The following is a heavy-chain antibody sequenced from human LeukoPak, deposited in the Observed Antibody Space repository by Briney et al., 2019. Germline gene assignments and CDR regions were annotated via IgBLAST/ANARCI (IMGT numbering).Heavy chain of an antibody. J-gene: IGHJ4*02. CDR2: VQYSGNT. V-gene: IGHV4-59*01. CDR1: GGSISTYY. Sequence: TSETLSLTCTVSGGSISTYYWSWVRQSPGKGLEWIGCVQYSGNTKYNPLFKSRVIISVDTSKNQFSLRLSSVTTADTAMYFCARGINVGATSYWGQGTLVTVSS. CDR3: ARGINVGATSY. D-gene: IGHD1-26*01.